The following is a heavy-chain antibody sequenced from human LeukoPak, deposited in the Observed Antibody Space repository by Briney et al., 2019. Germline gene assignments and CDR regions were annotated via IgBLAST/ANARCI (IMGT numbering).Heavy chain of an antibody. CDR3: ARSGWPYYLDY. D-gene: IGHD3-22*01. Sequence: GGSLRLSCAASGFTFSSYWMHWVRQAPGKGLVWVSRIHSDGSSTSYADSVRGRFTISRDDAKSTLYLQMNSLRAEDTAVYYCARSGWPYYLDYWGQGTLVTVSS. CDR2: IHSDGSST. J-gene: IGHJ4*02. CDR1: GFTFSSYW. V-gene: IGHV3-74*01.